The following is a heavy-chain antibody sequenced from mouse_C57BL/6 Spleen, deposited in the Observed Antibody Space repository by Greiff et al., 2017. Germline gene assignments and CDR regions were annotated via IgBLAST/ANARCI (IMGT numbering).Heavy chain of an antibody. V-gene: IGHV1-72*01. CDR2: IDPNSGGT. CDR1: GYTFTSYW. Sequence: SCKASGYTFTSYWMHWVKQRPGRGLEWIGRIDPNSGGTKYNEKFKSKATLTVDKPSSTAYMQLSSLTSEDSAVYYCARERHDYVGNAMDYWGQGTSVTVSS. J-gene: IGHJ4*01. CDR3: ARERHDYVGNAMDY. D-gene: IGHD2-4*01.